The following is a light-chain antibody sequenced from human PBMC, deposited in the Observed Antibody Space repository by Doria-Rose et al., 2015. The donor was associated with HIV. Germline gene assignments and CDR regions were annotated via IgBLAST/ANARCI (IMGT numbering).Light chain of an antibody. Sequence: DLRLTQSPSSVTASVGDRVTLTCRASEAISSWLVWYQQKPGKAPKVLIYAASTLQSGVPSRFSGSGFGTDFTLTISNLQPEDFATYYCQQSNSFPITFGQGTRLEIK. CDR2: AAS. CDR1: EAISSW. J-gene: IGKJ5*01. CDR3: QQSNSFPIT. V-gene: IGKV1-12*01.